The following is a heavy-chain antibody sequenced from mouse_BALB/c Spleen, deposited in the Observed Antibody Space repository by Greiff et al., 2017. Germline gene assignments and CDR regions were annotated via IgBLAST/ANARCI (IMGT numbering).Heavy chain of an antibody. V-gene: IGHV2-6-7*01. Sequence: VMLVESGPGLVAPSQSLSITCTVSGFSLTGYGVNWVRQPPGKGLEWLGMLWGDGSTDYNSALKSRLSISKDNSKSQVFLKMNSLQTDDTARYYCASYGNYPYFDYWGQGTTLAVCS. J-gene: IGHJ2*01. CDR2: LWGDGST. D-gene: IGHD2-1*01. CDR1: GFSLTGYG. CDR3: ASYGNYPYFDY.